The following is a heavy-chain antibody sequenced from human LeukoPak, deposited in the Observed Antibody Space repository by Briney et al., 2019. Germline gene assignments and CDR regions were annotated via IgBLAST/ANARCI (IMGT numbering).Heavy chain of an antibody. CDR2: ISYDGSNK. D-gene: IGHD3-22*01. V-gene: IGHV3-30-3*01. J-gene: IGHJ6*02. Sequence: GGSLGLSCAASGFTFSTYAMHWVRQAPGKGLEWVAVISYDGSNKYYADSVKGRFTISRDNSKNTLYLQMNSLRAEDTAVYYSASGYYTDYYYYGMDVWGQGTTVTVSS. CDR3: ASGYYTDYYYYGMDV. CDR1: GFTFSTYA.